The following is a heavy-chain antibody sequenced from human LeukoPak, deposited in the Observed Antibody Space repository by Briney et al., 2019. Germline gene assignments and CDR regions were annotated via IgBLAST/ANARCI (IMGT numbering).Heavy chain of an antibody. D-gene: IGHD5-24*01. V-gene: IGHV4-59*01. Sequence: SETLSLTCTVSGGSISRYYWSWIRQPPGKGLEWIGYIYYSGSTNYNPSLKSRVTISVDTSKNQFSLKLSSVTAADTAVYYCARLEMATHFDYWGQGTLVTVSS. CDR2: IYYSGST. J-gene: IGHJ4*02. CDR1: GGSISRYY. CDR3: ARLEMATHFDY.